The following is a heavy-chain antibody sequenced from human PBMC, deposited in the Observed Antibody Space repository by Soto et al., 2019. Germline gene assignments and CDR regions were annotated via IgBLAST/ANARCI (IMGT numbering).Heavy chain of an antibody. CDR3: ARDRWFDH. CDR2: ISDSGDTT. J-gene: IGHJ5*02. CDR1: GLIFSKYA. Sequence: GGSLRLSCTASGLIFSKYAMSWVRQAPGKGLEWVSSISDSGDTTHYADSVKGRFTISRDNSNNTLYLQMKSLTAEDTAIYYCARDRWFDHWGQGTLVTVSS. V-gene: IGHV3-23*01.